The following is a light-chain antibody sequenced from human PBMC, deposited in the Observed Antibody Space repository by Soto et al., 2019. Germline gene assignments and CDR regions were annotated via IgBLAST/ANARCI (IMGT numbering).Light chain of an antibody. CDR2: GAS. V-gene: IGKV3-20*01. Sequence: EIVLTQSPGTLSLSPGERATLSCRASQSVSSSYLAWYQQKPGQAPWLLIYGASSRATGIPDRFSGSGSGTDFTLTISRLEPEDFAVYYCQQSIFTFGPGTKVDIK. CDR3: QQSIFT. CDR1: QSVSSSY. J-gene: IGKJ3*01.